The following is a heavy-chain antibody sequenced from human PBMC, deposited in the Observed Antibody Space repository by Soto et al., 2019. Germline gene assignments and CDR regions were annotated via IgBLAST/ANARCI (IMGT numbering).Heavy chain of an antibody. CDR3: ATVGSDSSGWSGRWFDP. J-gene: IGHJ5*02. CDR2: FDPEDGET. D-gene: IGHD6-19*01. V-gene: IGHV1-24*01. CDR1: GYTLTELS. Sequence: GASVKVSCKVSGYTLTELSMHWVRQAPGKGLEWMGGFDPEDGETIYAQKFQGRVTMTEDTSTDTAYMELSSLRSEDTAVYYCATVGSDSSGWSGRWFDPWGQGTLVTVSS.